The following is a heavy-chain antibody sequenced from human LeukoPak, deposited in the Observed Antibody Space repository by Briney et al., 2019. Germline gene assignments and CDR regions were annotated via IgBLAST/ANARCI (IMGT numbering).Heavy chain of an antibody. D-gene: IGHD3-10*01. V-gene: IGHV3-11*04. J-gene: IGHJ4*02. CDR1: GLTFSDYY. CDR3: ARDWAGGPHDY. Sequence: GGSLRLSCAASGLTFSDYYMSWIRQAPGKGLGWVSYISSSGNNIYYADSVKGRFTISRDNAKNSLYLQMNSLRAEDTAVYYCARDWAGGPHDYWGQGTLVTVSS. CDR2: ISSSGNNI.